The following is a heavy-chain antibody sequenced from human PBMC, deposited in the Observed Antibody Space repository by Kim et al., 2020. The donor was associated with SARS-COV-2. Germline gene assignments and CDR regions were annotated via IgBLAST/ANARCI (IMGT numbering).Heavy chain of an antibody. CDR1: GGSISGYL. V-gene: IGHV4-4*07. Sequence: SETLSLTCTVSGGSISGYLWTWIRQPAGKGLEWIGRISGSGDTNYNPSLKSRLTMSVDTSKNHFSLRLNSVTAADTAVYYCAREGRRSTPGYWGQGTPVT. D-gene: IGHD1-26*01. J-gene: IGHJ4*02. CDR3: AREGRRSTPGY. CDR2: ISGSGDT.